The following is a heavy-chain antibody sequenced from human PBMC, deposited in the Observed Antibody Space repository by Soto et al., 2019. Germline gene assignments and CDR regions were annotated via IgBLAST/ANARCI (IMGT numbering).Heavy chain of an antibody. V-gene: IGHV4-34*01. CDR2: INHSGST. Sequence: SETLSLTCAVYGGSFSGYYWSWIRQPPGKGLEWIGEINHSGSTNYNPSLKSRVTISVDTSKNQFSLKLSSVTAADTAVYYCARDPYYYDSSGSPIYGMDVWGQGTTVTVSS. CDR1: GGSFSGYY. D-gene: IGHD3-22*01. J-gene: IGHJ6*02. CDR3: ARDPYYYDSSGSPIYGMDV.